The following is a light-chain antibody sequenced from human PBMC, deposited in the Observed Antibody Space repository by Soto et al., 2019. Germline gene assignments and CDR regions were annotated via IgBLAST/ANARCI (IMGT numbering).Light chain of an antibody. V-gene: IGLV1-51*01. CDR2: DNN. CDR3: GTWDSRLSVVV. Sequence: QSVLTQPPSVSAAPGQKGTISCSGGISNIGNNYVSWYQQLPGTAPKLLIYDNNKRPSRIPDRFSGSKSGTSATLGITGLQTGDDADYYCGTWDSRLSVVVFGTGTKLTVL. CDR1: ISNIGNNY. J-gene: IGLJ1*01.